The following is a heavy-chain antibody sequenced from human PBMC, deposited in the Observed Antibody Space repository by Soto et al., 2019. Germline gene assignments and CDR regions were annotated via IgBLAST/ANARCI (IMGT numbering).Heavy chain of an antibody. Sequence: ESGGGVVQPGRSLRLSCAASGITFSSYGMNWVRQAPGKGLEWVAVISYDGTNKYYADSVKGRFTISRDNSKNTLYLQMNSLRPEDTAVYYCAKDADYYGSGSYYDYWGQGTLVTVSS. D-gene: IGHD3-10*01. CDR1: GITFSSYG. J-gene: IGHJ4*02. V-gene: IGHV3-30*18. CDR2: ISYDGTNK. CDR3: AKDADYYGSGSYYDY.